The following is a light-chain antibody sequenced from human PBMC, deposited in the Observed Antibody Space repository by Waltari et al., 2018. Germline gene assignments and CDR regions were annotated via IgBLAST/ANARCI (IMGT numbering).Light chain of an antibody. J-gene: IGKJ2*01. CDR1: QGLVHGNGHIY. CDR2: LRS. Sequence: EIVMTQSPVSLPVIPGEPASISCRSIQGLVHGNGHIYLDWYLQQPRQSPQLLLFLRSNRASGVPDRFSGSGSGTHFTLNISRVEAEDVGVYYCMQATHWPPYTFGQGTKLEIK. V-gene: IGKV2-28*01. CDR3: MQATHWPPYT.